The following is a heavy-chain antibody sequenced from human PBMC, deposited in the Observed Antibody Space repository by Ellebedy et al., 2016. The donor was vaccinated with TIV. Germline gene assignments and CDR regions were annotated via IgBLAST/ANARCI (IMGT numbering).Heavy chain of an antibody. J-gene: IGHJ3*02. CDR1: EYSFANYW. D-gene: IGHD6-6*01. CDR2: IFPRDSDT. CDR3: ARLARRRSTHDAFDI. V-gene: IGHV5-51*01. Sequence: ASVKVSCKGSEYSFANYWIGWVRQMPGKGLEWMGIIFPRDSDTRYSPSFQGQVTISADKSISTAYLQWSSLKASDTAMYYCARLARRRSTHDAFDIWGQGTMVTVSS.